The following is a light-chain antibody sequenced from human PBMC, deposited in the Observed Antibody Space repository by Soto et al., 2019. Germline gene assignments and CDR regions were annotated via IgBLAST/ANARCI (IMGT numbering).Light chain of an antibody. CDR2: DAS. V-gene: IGKV1-5*01. CDR1: QRISSW. J-gene: IGKJ1*01. Sequence: DIQMTQSPSTLSASVGDRVTITCRASQRISSWLAWYQQKPGKAPKLLIYDASSLESGVPSRFSGSGSGTDFTLTISRLEPEDFAVYYCQQYYSSPWTFGLGTKVDIK. CDR3: QQYYSSPWT.